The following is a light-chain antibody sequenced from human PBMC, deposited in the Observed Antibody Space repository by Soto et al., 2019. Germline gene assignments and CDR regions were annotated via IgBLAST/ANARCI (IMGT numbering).Light chain of an antibody. Sequence: QSVLTQPPSASGTPGQRVTISCSGSSSNIGSNTVDWYQQFPGTAPKLLIYSNSQRPSGVPDRFSGSKSGTSASLAISGLQSEDEADYYWAAWDDRLNGLQFGGGTKLTVL. CDR3: AAWDDRLNGLQ. CDR1: SSNIGSNT. J-gene: IGLJ2*01. V-gene: IGLV1-44*01. CDR2: SNS.